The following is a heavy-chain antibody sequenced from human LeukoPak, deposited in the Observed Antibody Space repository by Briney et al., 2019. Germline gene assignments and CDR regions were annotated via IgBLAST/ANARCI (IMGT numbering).Heavy chain of an antibody. J-gene: IGHJ4*02. V-gene: IGHV4-34*01. D-gene: IGHD3-22*01. CDR2: INHSGST. CDR3: ARLCGYYYDSSGYVDY. CDR1: GGSFSGYY. Sequence: SETLSLTCAVYGGSFSGYYWSWIRQPPGKGLEWIGEINHSGSTNYNPSLKSRVTISVDTSKNQFSLKLSSVSAADTAVYYCARLCGYYYDSSGYVDYWGQGTLVTVSS.